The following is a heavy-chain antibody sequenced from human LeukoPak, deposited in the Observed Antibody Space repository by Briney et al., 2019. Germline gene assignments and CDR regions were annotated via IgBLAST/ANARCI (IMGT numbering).Heavy chain of an antibody. CDR3: AKDRPLYSGSQHFDY. CDR1: GFSFSNYG. CDR2: ISYDGSSK. Sequence: GGSLRLSCAASGFSFSNYGMHWVRQAPGKGLEWVAVISYDGSSKYYADSVKGRFTISRDNSKNTLYLQMNSLRAEDTAVYYCAKDRPLYSGSQHFDYWGQGTLVTVSS. V-gene: IGHV3-30*18. J-gene: IGHJ4*02. D-gene: IGHD1-26*01.